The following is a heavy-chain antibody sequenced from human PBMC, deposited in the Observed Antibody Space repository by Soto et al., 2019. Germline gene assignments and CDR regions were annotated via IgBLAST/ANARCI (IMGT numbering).Heavy chain of an antibody. CDR1: GCPISSHC. Sequence: TSETLSLTSPFSGCPISSHCWRWVRQPPGKGLEWIGNIYYSGTTYYNPSLKSQVTISVDTSKNQFSLKLSSVTAADTAVYYCASQGRGAFDIWGQGTMVT. CDR3: ASQGRGAFDI. CDR2: IYYSGTT. J-gene: IGHJ3*02. V-gene: IGHV4-59*04. D-gene: IGHD3-10*01.